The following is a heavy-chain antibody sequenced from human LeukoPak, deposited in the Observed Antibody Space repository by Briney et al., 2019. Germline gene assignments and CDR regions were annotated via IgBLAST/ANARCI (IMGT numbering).Heavy chain of an antibody. CDR3: ARRGDTAVISDY. CDR2: IYPGDSDT. D-gene: IGHD5-18*01. V-gene: IGHV5-51*01. CDR1: GYRFTSYW. Sequence: GESLEISCKGSGYRFTSYWIAWVRQMPGKGLEWLGIIYPGDSDTRYSPSFQGQVTISADKSISTAYLQWSSLKASDTAMYYCARRGDTAVISDYWGQGTLVTVSS. J-gene: IGHJ4*02.